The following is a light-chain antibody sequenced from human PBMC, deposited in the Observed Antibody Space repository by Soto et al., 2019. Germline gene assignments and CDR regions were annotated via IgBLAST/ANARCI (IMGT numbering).Light chain of an antibody. Sequence: QSALTQPPSASGSPGQSVTISCTGTTSDVGGYNFVSWYQQHPGKAPKLVIYEVAKRPSGVPNRCSGSKSGNTASLTVSGLQPEDEADSYCSSYAGSNNLFGGGTKLTVL. J-gene: IGLJ2*01. V-gene: IGLV2-8*01. CDR2: EVA. CDR1: TSDVGGYNF. CDR3: SSYAGSNNL.